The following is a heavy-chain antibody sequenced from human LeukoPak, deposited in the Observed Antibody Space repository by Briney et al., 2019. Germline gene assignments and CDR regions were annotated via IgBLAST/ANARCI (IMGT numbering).Heavy chain of an antibody. Sequence: SVKVSCKASGGTFSSYAISWVRQAPGQGLEWMGGIIPIFGTANYAQKFQGRVTITADESTSTAYMELSSLRSEDTAVYYCARAGRGYDSSGYTYYFDYWGQGTLVTVSS. V-gene: IGHV1-69*13. CDR2: IIPIFGTA. CDR1: GGTFSSYA. J-gene: IGHJ4*02. CDR3: ARAGRGYDSSGYTYYFDY. D-gene: IGHD3-22*01.